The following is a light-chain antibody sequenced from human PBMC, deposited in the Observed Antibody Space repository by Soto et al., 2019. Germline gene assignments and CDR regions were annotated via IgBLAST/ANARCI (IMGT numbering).Light chain of an antibody. CDR1: QSIAGSY. V-gene: IGKV3-20*01. Sequence: EIVLTQSPGTLSLSPGERATLSCRASQSIAGSYLAWYQQKPGQAPRLLMFATSSRAPGIPDRFSGSESGTDFTLSISRLEPEDFAVYYCQQYAISPYTFGQGSKLEIK. J-gene: IGKJ2*01. CDR3: QQYAISPYT. CDR2: ATS.